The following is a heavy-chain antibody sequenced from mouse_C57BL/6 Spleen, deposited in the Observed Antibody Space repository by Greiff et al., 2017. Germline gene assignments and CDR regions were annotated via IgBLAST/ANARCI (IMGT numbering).Heavy chain of an antibody. CDR3: ARHHALYYFDY. CDR2: ISSGGSYT. V-gene: IGHV5-6*01. Sequence: EVKLVESGGDLVKPGGSLKLSCAASGFTFSSYGMSWVRQTPDKRLEWVATISSGGSYTYYPDSVKGRFTISRDNAKNTLYLQMSSLKSEDTAMYYCARHHALYYFDYWGQGTTRTVSS. CDR1: GFTFSSYG. J-gene: IGHJ2*01.